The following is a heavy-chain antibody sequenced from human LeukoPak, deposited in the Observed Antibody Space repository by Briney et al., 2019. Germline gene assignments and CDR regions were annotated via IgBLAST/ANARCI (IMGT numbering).Heavy chain of an antibody. J-gene: IGHJ4*02. CDR1: GFTFSSYG. CDR3: AKSGKILGY. CDR2: ISGRGSSI. D-gene: IGHD2-2*03. V-gene: IGHV3-23*01. Sequence: GGTLRLSCAASGFTFSSYGMSWVRQAPGKGLEWVSAISGRGSSIYYLDSVKGRFTISRDNAKNSLYLQMNNLRPEDTAVYCAKSGKILGYWGQGTLVTVSS.